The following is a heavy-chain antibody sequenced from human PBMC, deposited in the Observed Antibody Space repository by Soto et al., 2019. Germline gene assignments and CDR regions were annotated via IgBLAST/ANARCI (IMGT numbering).Heavy chain of an antibody. J-gene: IGHJ5*02. CDR1: GDSVSNNSAA. CDR2: TYYRSKWFN. D-gene: IGHD3-3*02. Sequence: QALSLTSVIPGDSVSNNSAACNLIRHSPSRGLEWLGRTYYRSKWFNNYALSVKGRITINPDTSKNQFSLQLNSVTPEDTAVYYCAREGRLAASIFHNWFDPWGQGTLVTVSS. CDR3: AREGRLAASIFHNWFDP. V-gene: IGHV6-1*01.